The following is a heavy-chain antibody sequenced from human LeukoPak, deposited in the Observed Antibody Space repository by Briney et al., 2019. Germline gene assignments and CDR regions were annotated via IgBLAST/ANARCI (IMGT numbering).Heavy chain of an antibody. J-gene: IGHJ4*02. CDR3: AKDAFNWNTFDY. V-gene: IGHV3-30*02. D-gene: IGHD1/OR15-1a*01. CDR2: IRYDGSNK. Sequence: GGSLRLSCAASGFTFSSYGMHWVRQAPGKGLEWVAFIRYDGSNKYYADSVKGRFTISRDNSKNTLYLQMNSLRAEDTAVYYCAKDAFNWNTFDYWGQGTLATVSS. CDR1: GFTFSSYG.